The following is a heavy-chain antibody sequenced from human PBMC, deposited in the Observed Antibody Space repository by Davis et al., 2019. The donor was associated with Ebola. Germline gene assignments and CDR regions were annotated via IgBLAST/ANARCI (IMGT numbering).Heavy chain of an antibody. CDR3: ARGLESSSYGMDV. V-gene: IGHV4-39*07. Sequence: MPSETLSLTCTVSGGSISSSSYYWGWIRQPPGKGLEWIGSIYYSGSTYYNPSLKSRVTMSVDKSKNQFSLKLSSVTAADTAVYYCARGLESSSYGMDVWGKGTTVTVSS. D-gene: IGHD6-6*01. J-gene: IGHJ6*04. CDR2: IYYSGST. CDR1: GGSISSSSYY.